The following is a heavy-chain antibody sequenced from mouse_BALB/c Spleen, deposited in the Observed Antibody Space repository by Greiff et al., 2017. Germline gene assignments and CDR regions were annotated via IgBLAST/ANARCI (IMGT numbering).Heavy chain of an antibody. J-gene: IGHJ4*01. CDR3: ARGIGYYGSSYAMDY. CDR2: ISSGGST. Sequence: EVQRVESGGGLVKPGGSLKLSCAASGFTFSSYAMSWVRQTPEKRLEWVASISSGGSTYYPDSVKGRFTISRDNAKNTLYLEMSSLRSEDTAMYYCARGIGYYGSSYAMDYWGQGTSVTVSS. D-gene: IGHD1-1*01. CDR1: GFTFSSYA. V-gene: IGHV5-6-5*01.